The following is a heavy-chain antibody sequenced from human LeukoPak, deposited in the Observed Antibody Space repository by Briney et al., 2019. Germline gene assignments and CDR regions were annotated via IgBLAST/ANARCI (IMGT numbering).Heavy chain of an antibody. J-gene: IGHJ4*02. V-gene: IGHV4-34*01. CDR2: LNHSGST. CDR1: CGSFSGYY. CDR3: ARFATYYDSSGYYLNAFDY. Sequence: PSETLSLTCSVYCGSFSGYYWSWIRQPPGKGLEWIGELNHSGSTNYNPSLKSRVTISVDTSKNQFSLKLSSVTAADTAVYYCARFATYYDSSGYYLNAFDYWGQGTLVTVSS. D-gene: IGHD3-22*01.